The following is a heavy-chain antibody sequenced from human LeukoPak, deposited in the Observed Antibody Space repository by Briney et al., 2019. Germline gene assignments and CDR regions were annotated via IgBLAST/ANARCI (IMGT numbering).Heavy chain of an antibody. Sequence: GGSLRLSCAASGFTFSSYAMSWVRQAPGKGLAWVSYISSSGSTIYYADSVKGRFTISRDNAKNSLYLQMNSLRAEDTAVYYCARVPNDYGGNTHYYYYYMDVWGKGTTVTVSS. CDR3: ARVPNDYGGNTHYYYYYMDV. J-gene: IGHJ6*03. D-gene: IGHD4-23*01. CDR2: ISSSGSTI. V-gene: IGHV3-48*03. CDR1: GFTFSSYA.